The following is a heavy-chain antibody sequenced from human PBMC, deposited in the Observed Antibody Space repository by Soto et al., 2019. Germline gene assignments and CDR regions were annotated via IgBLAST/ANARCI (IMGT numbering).Heavy chain of an antibody. D-gene: IGHD3-3*01. J-gene: IGHJ5*02. Sequence: SETLSLTCTVSGGAISCYYWTWVRQHAGKGLEWIGRIYSSGGTKYNPSLKSRVDMSLDMSKNQFYLRLSFVTAADTAVYYCARGQRFSDSFDPWGQGTLVTVSS. CDR1: GGAISCYY. CDR3: ARGQRFSDSFDP. CDR2: IYSSGGT. V-gene: IGHV4-4*07.